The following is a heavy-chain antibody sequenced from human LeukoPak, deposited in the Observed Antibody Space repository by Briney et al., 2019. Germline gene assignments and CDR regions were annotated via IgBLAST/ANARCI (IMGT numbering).Heavy chain of an antibody. CDR2: ISSSSSTI. CDR1: GFTFSSYS. V-gene: IGHV3-48*01. Sequence: GGSLRLSCAASGFTFSSYSMNWVRQAPGKGLEWVSYISSSSSTIYYADSVKGRFTVSRDNSKNTLYLQMSSLRAEDTAVYYCAREEGGPGFDYWGQGTLLTVSS. D-gene: IGHD3-16*01. CDR3: AREEGGPGFDY. J-gene: IGHJ4*02.